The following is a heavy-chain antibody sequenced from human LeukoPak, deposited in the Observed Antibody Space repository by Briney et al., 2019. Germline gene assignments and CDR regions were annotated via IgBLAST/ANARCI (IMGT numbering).Heavy chain of an antibody. D-gene: IGHD3-10*01. Sequence: ASVKVSCKASGYTFTSYYMHWVRQAPGQGLEWMGIINPSGGSTSYAQKFQGRVTMTRDTSTSTVYMELSSLRSEDTAVYYCARAANYYASGINWFDPWGQGTLVTVSS. CDR1: GYTFTSYY. CDR2: INPSGGST. J-gene: IGHJ5*02. CDR3: ARAANYYASGINWFDP. V-gene: IGHV1-46*01.